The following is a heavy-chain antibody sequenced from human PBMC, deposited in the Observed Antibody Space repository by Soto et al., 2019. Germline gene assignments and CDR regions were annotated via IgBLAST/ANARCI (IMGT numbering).Heavy chain of an antibody. V-gene: IGHV1-8*01. J-gene: IGHJ4*02. CDR2: MNPNSGDT. CDR1: GYTFSDHD. Sequence: QVQLVQSGAEVKKPGASVKVSCKASGYTFSDHDINWVRQASGQGPEWLGWMNPNSGDTGYAQNLQGRVTLTTDTYTRTAYMELSSLRSEDTAVYYCARVGGNWNDDYFDYWGQGTLVTVSS. CDR3: ARVGGNWNDDYFDY. D-gene: IGHD1-1*01.